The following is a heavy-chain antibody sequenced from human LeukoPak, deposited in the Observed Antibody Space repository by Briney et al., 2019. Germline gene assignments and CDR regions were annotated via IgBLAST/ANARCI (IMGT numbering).Heavy chain of an antibody. CDR1: GGSVSSGDYY. Sequence: PSETLSLTCTVSGGSVSSGDYYWTWIRQPAGKGLEWIGRIYTSGSTSYSPSLKSRVTISLDTSKNQFSLRLSSVTAADTAVYYCARVSDNWNSYFDYWGQGTLVTVSS. CDR3: ARVSDNWNSYFDY. J-gene: IGHJ4*02. V-gene: IGHV4-61*02. CDR2: IYTSGST. D-gene: IGHD1-7*01.